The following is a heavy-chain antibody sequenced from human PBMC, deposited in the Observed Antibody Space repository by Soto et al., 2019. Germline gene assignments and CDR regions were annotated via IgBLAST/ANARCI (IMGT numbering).Heavy chain of an antibody. Sequence: LRLSCAASGFTFRSFTMNWVRQAPGKGLEWVSTISSNSAYIYYTDALRGRFTISRDNAKNSLHLQMNSLRAEDTAVYYCTRDASRDSSARGWFDPWGPGTLVTVPQ. D-gene: IGHD6-13*01. CDR3: TRDASRDSSARGWFDP. V-gene: IGHV3-21*01. CDR2: ISSNSAYI. J-gene: IGHJ5*02. CDR1: GFTFRSFT.